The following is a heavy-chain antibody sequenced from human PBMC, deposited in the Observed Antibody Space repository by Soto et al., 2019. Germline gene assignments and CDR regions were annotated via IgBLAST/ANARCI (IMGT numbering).Heavy chain of an antibody. CDR1: GFSLTTSGVG. Sequence: QITLNESGPTVVKPAETLTLTCTFSGFSLTTSGVGVGWIRQSPGKAPEWLALIYWDDDKRYSAYLKSRLTITKDNSKNQVVLTMARVDPADTATYYCAHRILRTVFGLVTSTAIYFDFWGQGTPVVVSS. J-gene: IGHJ4*02. CDR3: AHRILRTVFGLVTSTAIYFDF. D-gene: IGHD3-3*01. CDR2: IYWDDDK. V-gene: IGHV2-5*02.